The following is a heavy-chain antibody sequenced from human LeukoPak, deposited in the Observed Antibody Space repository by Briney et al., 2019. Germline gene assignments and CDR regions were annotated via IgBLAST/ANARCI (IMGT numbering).Heavy chain of an antibody. J-gene: IGHJ4*02. V-gene: IGHV3-30*18. Sequence: GGSLRLSCAASGLTFSSYGMHWVRQAPGKGLEWVAVISYDGSNKYYADSVKGRFTISRDNSKNTLYLQMNSLRAEDTAVYYCAKGPSVFGVVIMDYWGQGTLVTVSS. CDR2: ISYDGSNK. CDR3: AKGPSVFGVVIMDY. D-gene: IGHD3-3*01. CDR1: GLTFSSYG.